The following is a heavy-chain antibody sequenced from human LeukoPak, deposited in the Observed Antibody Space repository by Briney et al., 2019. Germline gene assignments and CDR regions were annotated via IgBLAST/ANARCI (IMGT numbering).Heavy chain of an antibody. CDR2: IKQDGSEK. J-gene: IGHJ1*01. D-gene: IGHD2-21*01. CDR3: AKGPIGYFQH. CDR1: GFTFSSYS. Sequence: GGPLRLSCAASGFTFSSYSMNWVRQAPGKGLEWVANIKQDGSEKYYVDSVKGRFTISRDNAKNSLYLQMNSLRAEDTALYYCAKGPIGYFQHWGQGTLVTVSS. V-gene: IGHV3-7*03.